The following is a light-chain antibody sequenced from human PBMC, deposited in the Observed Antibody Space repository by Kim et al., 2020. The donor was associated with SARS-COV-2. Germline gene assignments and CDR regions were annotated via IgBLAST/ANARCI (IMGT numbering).Light chain of an antibody. Sequence: DSVMTQSPLSLPVTPGEPASICCRSSQSHLHSNGYNYLDWYLQKPGRYPKLLTYLATNRDSGVPDRFSHSGSGTDFTLKISRVAADDVGATYWMQTQQNPPHPFGGGTKVEI. CDR1: QSHLHSNGYNY. J-gene: IGKJ4*01. V-gene: IGKV2-28*01. CDR2: LAT. CDR3: MQTQQNPPHP.